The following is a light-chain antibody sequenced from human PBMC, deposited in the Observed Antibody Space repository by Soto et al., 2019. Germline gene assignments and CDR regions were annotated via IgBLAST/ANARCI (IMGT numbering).Light chain of an antibody. Sequence: EIVLTQSPGTLSLCPGERATLSCRASQSVSSRYLAWYQQKPGQAPRLLIYGTSNRATGIPDRFSGSGSGTDFTLTISRLEPEDVAVYYCQQCGSSPLFTFGPGTKVDVK. CDR1: QSVSSRY. CDR2: GTS. CDR3: QQCGSSPLFT. V-gene: IGKV3-20*01. J-gene: IGKJ3*01.